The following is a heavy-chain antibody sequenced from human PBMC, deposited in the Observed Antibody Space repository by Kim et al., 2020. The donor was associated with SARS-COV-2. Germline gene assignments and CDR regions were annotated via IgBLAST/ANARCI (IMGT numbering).Heavy chain of an antibody. CDR2: IYSGGNT. V-gene: IGHV3-53*01. Sequence: GGSLRLSCAASGLSVSSNYMIWVRQAPGKGLEWVSVIYSGGNTYYADSVKGRFTISRDNSKNTLDLQMNFLRAEDTAVYYCARGGEGGNSGGGYFDYWGQGTLVTVSS. CDR3: ARGGEGGNSGGGYFDY. CDR1: GLSVSSNY. J-gene: IGHJ4*02. D-gene: IGHD2-21*02.